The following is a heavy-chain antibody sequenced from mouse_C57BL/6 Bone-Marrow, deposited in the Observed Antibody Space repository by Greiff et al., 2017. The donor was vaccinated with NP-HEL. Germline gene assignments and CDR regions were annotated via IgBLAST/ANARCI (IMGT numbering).Heavy chain of an antibody. CDR2: ISDGGSYT. CDR1: GFTFSSYA. CDR3: ARDYYGSSYVYFDV. D-gene: IGHD1-1*01. Sequence: EVQVVESGGGLVKPGGSLKLSCAASGFTFSSYAMSWVRQTPEKRLEWVATISDGGSYTYYPDNVKGRFTISRDNAKNNLYLQMSHLKSEDTAMYYCARDYYGSSYVYFDVWGTGTTVTVSS. V-gene: IGHV5-4*01. J-gene: IGHJ1*03.